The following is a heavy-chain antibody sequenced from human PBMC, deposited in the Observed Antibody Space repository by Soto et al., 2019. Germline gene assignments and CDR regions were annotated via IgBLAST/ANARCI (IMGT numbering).Heavy chain of an antibody. CDR3: VKDERFCSGGNCYSVARGGFDL. CDR2: ISSNGIST. D-gene: IGHD2-15*01. V-gene: IGHV3-64D*06. CDR1: GFALSSYA. Sequence: GGSLRLSCSASGFALSSYAMHWVRQAPGKGLEYVSSISSNGISTYYADSVKGRFTISRDNSKNTLYIQMNSLRPDDTALYYCVKDERFCSGGNCYSVARGGFDLWGQGTMVTVSS. J-gene: IGHJ3*01.